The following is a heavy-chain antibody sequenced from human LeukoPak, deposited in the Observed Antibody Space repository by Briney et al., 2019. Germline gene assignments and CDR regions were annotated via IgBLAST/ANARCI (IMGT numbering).Heavy chain of an antibody. CDR2: IYHSGNT. Sequence: SETLSLTCAVSGDSITSSNWWSWVRQPPEKGLEWIGEIYHSGNTNYNPPLKSRVTISFDKSKNQVSLKLKSVTAADTAVYYCAKIEVITGTTIGFDYWGQGTLVTVSS. D-gene: IGHD1-7*01. CDR3: AKIEVITGTTIGFDY. J-gene: IGHJ4*02. CDR1: GDSITSSNW. V-gene: IGHV4-4*02.